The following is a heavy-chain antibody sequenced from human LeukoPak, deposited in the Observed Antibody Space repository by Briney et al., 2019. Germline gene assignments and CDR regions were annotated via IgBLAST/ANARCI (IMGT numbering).Heavy chain of an antibody. V-gene: IGHV4-4*07. CDR3: ARDPAGHGRYFDY. D-gene: IGHD1-14*01. J-gene: IGHJ4*02. CDR1: GGSINGYF. CDR2: IHASGTT. Sequence: SETLSLTCTVSGGSINGYFCTWLRQSAGAGLECIGRIHASGTTYYNPSFKSRVSMSVDTSNNKFSLRLNSVSAADTAVYYCARDPAGHGRYFDYWGQGALVTVSS.